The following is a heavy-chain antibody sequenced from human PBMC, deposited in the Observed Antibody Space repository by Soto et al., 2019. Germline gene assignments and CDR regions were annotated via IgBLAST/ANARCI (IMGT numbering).Heavy chain of an antibody. CDR3: ARGTDVFDY. CDR1: GFTFSNYG. V-gene: IGHV3-30*03. Sequence: QVQLVESGGGVVQPGRSLRLSCAASGFTFSNYGIHWVRQAPGKGLEWVAVISYDGRNKYYADSVKGRFTISRDNSKNTLDLQMNSLRVEDTAVYYCARGTDVFDYWGQGTLVTVSS. CDR2: ISYDGRNK. D-gene: IGHD2-15*01. J-gene: IGHJ4*02.